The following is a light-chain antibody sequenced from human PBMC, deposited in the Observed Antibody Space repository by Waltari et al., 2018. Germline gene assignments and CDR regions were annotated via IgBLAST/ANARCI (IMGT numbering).Light chain of an antibody. Sequence: QSALTQPASVSGSPGQSITISCTGASTDGGDYNYVSWYQQIPGKAPKVIIYDVTKRPSGVSNRFSGSKSGNSASLSISGLQAEDEAHYYCFSYAGRSTWVFGGGTKVTVL. CDR2: DVT. V-gene: IGLV2-14*03. CDR1: STDGGDYNY. CDR3: FSYAGRSTWV. J-gene: IGLJ3*02.